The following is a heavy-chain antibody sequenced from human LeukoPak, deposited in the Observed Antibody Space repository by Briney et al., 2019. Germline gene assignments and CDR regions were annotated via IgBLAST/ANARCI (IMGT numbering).Heavy chain of an antibody. J-gene: IGHJ4*02. Sequence: GGSLRLSCAASGFTFSSYSMNWVRQAPGKGLEWGSYISGSSSTIYYADSVKGRFAISRDNGKNTLYLQMNSLRAEDTAVYYCARGSTYYDSSGQVPFDYWGQGTLVTVSS. CDR1: GFTFSSYS. D-gene: IGHD3-22*01. CDR2: ISGSSSTI. CDR3: ARGSTYYDSSGQVPFDY. V-gene: IGHV3-48*01.